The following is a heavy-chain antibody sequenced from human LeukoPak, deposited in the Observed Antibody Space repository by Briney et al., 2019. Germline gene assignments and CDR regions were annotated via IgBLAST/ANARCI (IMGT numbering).Heavy chain of an antibody. CDR3: ARGVNWGSYRYGSYYFDY. D-gene: IGHD3-16*02. J-gene: IGHJ4*02. Sequence: ASVKVSCKXSGYTFTSYDINWVRQATGQGLEWMGWMNPNSGNTGYAQKFQGRVTITRNTSISTAYMELSSLRSEDTAVYYCARGVNWGSYRYGSYYFDYWGQGTLVTVSS. CDR1: GYTFTSYD. V-gene: IGHV1-8*03. CDR2: MNPNSGNT.